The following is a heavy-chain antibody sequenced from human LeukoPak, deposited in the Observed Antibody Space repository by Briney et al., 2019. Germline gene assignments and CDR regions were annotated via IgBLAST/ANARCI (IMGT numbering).Heavy chain of an antibody. CDR1: GGTFSSYE. Sequence: SVKVSCKASGGTFSSYEISWVRQAPGQGLEWMGGITPMFGIAKYAQKFQGRVTISAVESMSTVHMELSSLRSEDTAKYYCARDLGETDAFDIWGQGTMVTVSS. CDR2: ITPMFGIA. CDR3: ARDLGETDAFDI. V-gene: IGHV1-69*13. D-gene: IGHD4-17*01. J-gene: IGHJ3*02.